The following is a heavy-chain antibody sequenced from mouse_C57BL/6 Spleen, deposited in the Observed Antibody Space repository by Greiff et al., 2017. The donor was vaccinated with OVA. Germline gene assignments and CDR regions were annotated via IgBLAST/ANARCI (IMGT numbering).Heavy chain of an antibody. CDR3: ARQGITTVVFDY. Sequence: EVQVVESGGDLVKPGGSLKLSCAASGFTFSSYGMSWVRQTPDKRLEWVATISSGGSYTYYPDSVKGRFTISRDNAKNTLYLQMSSLKSEDTAMYYCARQGITTVVFDYWGQGTTLTVSS. V-gene: IGHV5-6*01. J-gene: IGHJ2*01. CDR1: GFTFSSYG. D-gene: IGHD1-1*01. CDR2: ISSGGSYT.